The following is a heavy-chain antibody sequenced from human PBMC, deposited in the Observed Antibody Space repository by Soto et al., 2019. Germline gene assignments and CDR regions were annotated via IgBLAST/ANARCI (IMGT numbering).Heavy chain of an antibody. Sequence: PSQTKSLTCAVSGGNISNGCYSWSWIRQPPGKGLEWIGYIYHSGSTYYNPSLKSRVTISVDRSKNQFSLKLSSVTAADTAVYYCAREVVAARVFDYWGQGTLVTVSS. CDR1: GGNISNGCYS. CDR3: AREVVAARVFDY. J-gene: IGHJ4*02. V-gene: IGHV4-30-2*01. D-gene: IGHD6-6*01. CDR2: IYHSGST.